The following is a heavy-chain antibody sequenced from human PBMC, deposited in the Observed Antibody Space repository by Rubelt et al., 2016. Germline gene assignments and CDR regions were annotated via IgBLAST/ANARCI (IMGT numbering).Heavy chain of an antibody. V-gene: IGHV4-34*01. Sequence: QVQLQQWGAGLLKPSETLSLTCAVYGGSFSSYYWSWVRQPPGKGLEWIGEISHGGSTNYNPSLKSRVTISVDTSKNQYSRKVGSVTAADTAVYYCARPLGFNYYNGMDVWGQGTTVTVSS. CDR3: ARPLGFNYYNGMDV. CDR2: ISHGGST. CDR1: GGSFSSYY. J-gene: IGHJ6*02.